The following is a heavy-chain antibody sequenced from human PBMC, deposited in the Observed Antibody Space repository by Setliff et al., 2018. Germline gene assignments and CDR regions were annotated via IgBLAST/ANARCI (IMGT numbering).Heavy chain of an antibody. CDR1: GFTFSSYG. V-gene: IGHV3-30*02. Sequence: SLKISCAASGFTFSSYGMHWVRQAPGKGLEWVAFIRYDGSNKYYADSVKGRFTISRDNSKNTLYLQMNSLRAEDTAVYYRANLVVDYWGQGTLVTVSS. D-gene: IGHD2-8*02. CDR3: ANLVVDY. J-gene: IGHJ4*02. CDR2: IRYDGSNK.